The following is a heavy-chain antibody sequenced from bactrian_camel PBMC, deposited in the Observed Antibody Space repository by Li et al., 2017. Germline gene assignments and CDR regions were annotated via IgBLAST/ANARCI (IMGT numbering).Heavy chain of an antibody. CDR1: GPTYRGYC. CDR3: AARYYSSPGYCAHWVTNFAY. Sequence: QVQLVESGGGSVQAGGSLRLSCAASGPTYRGYCMGWFRQVPGKEREGVARIDSRGTTEYVDSVKGRFTVFKGNAQLSAYLQMHSLKTEDTAVYYCAARYYSSPGYCAHWVTNFAYWGQGTQVTVS. V-gene: IGHV3S56*01. J-gene: IGHJ6*01. CDR2: IDSRGTT. D-gene: IGHD3*01.